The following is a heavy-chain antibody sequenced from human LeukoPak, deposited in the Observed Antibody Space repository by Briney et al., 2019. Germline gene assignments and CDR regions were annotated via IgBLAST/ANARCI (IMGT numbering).Heavy chain of an antibody. D-gene: IGHD3-16*01. V-gene: IGHV3-23*01. CDR3: AKDSAYDFVWGSVHLDY. CDR1: GFTFSSYA. Sequence: GGSLRLSCAASGFTFSSYAMSWVRQAPGKGLEWVSAVSGSGGSTYYADSVKGRFTISRDNSKNTLYLQMNSLRAEDTAVDYCAKDSAYDFVWGSVHLDYWGQGTLVTVSS. CDR2: VSGSGGST. J-gene: IGHJ4*02.